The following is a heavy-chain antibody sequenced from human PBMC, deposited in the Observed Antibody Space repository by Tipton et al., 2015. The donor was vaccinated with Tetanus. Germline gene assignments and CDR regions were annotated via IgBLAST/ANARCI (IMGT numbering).Heavy chain of an antibody. CDR2: IYQNGDA. J-gene: IGHJ6*02. Sequence: TLSLTCTVSGGSISSFYWYWIRQPPGKELEWIAYIYQNGDANYNPSLQSRVTISVDTSKNQFSLQLAFVTAADTAIYYCARERIEAFYYHGLDVWGPGTTVTVSS. V-gene: IGHV4-59*01. D-gene: IGHD2-21*01. CDR1: GGSISSFY. CDR3: ARERIEAFYYHGLDV.